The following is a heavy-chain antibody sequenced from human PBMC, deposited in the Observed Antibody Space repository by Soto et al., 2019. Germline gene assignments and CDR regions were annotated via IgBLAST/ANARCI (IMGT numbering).Heavy chain of an antibody. CDR1: GGTFSSYT. CDR2: IIPILGIA. V-gene: IGHV1-69*02. Sequence: QVQLVQSGAEVKKPGSSVKVSCKASGGTFSSYTISWVRQAPGQGLEWMGRIIPILGIANYAQKFQGRVTITADKSTSTAYMELSSLRSEDTAVYYCATYKDGYNRNHFDYWGQGTLVTVSS. CDR3: ATYKDGYNRNHFDY. J-gene: IGHJ4*02. D-gene: IGHD5-12*01.